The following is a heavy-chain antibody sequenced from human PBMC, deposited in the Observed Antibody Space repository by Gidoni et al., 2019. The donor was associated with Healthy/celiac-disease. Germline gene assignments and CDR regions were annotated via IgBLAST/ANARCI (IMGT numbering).Heavy chain of an antibody. CDR2: INSDGSST. Sequence: EVQLVESGGGLVQPGWSLRLSCAASGFPFSSSCMHWVRQAPGKGLVWVSRINSDGSSTSYADSVKGRFTISRDNAKKTLYLQMNSLRAEDTAEYYCARGGEAYCGGDCKNAFDIGGQGTMVTVSS. CDR1: GFPFSSSC. CDR3: ARGGEAYCGGDCKNAFDI. D-gene: IGHD2-21*02. J-gene: IGHJ3*02. V-gene: IGHV3-74*01.